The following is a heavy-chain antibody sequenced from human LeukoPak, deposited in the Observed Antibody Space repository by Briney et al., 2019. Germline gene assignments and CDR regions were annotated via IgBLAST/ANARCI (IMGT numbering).Heavy chain of an antibody. V-gene: IGHV1-69*01. CDR1: GGTFSSYA. CDR2: IIPIFGTA. D-gene: IGHD2-2*01. J-gene: IGHJ5*02. Sequence: SVKVSCKASGGTFSSYAIGWVRQAPGQGLEWMGGIIPIFGTANYAQKFQGRVTITADESTSTAYMELSSLRSEDTAVYYCASFSVVVPADRGWFDPWGQGTLVTVSS. CDR3: ASFSVVVPADRGWFDP.